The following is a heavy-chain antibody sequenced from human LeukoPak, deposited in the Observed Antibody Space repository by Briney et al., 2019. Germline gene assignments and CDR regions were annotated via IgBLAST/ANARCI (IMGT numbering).Heavy chain of an antibody. CDR1: GFSLNYYW. Sequence: GGSLRLSCAASGFSLNYYWKTWVRQAPGKGLEWVSGISWNSGSIGYADSVKGRFTISRDNAKNSLYLQMNSLRAEDTALYYCAKDMTPSMVRVPGAFDIWGQGTMVTVSS. CDR2: ISWNSGSI. V-gene: IGHV3-9*01. J-gene: IGHJ3*02. CDR3: AKDMTPSMVRVPGAFDI. D-gene: IGHD3-10*01.